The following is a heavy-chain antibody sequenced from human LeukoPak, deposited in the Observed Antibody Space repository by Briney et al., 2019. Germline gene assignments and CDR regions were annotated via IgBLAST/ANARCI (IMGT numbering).Heavy chain of an antibody. V-gene: IGHV3-23*01. D-gene: IGHD6-19*01. CDR3: AKDQSDSGWPPSYFDY. Sequence: PGGSLRLSCAASGLTFSTYAMSWVRQAPGKGLEWVSANSGSGGSTYYADSVKGRFTISRDISKNTLYLQMNSLRAEDTAVYYCAKDQSDSGWPPSYFDYWGQGTLVTVSS. CDR1: GLTFSTYA. J-gene: IGHJ4*02. CDR2: NSGSGGST.